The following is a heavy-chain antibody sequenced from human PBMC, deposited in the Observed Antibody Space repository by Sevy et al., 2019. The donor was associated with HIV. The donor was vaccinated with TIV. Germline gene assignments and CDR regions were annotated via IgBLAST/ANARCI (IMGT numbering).Heavy chain of an antibody. CDR2: ISWSGSTI. Sequence: GGSLRLSCAASGFTFSDYYMSWIRQAPGKGLEWVSYISWSGSTIYYADSVKGRFTISRDNAKNSLYLQMKSLRAEDTAVDYCARGGESEGVVVVAADYWGQGTLVTVSS. D-gene: IGHD2-15*01. V-gene: IGHV3-11*01. CDR1: GFTFSDYY. CDR3: ARGGESEGVVVVAADY. J-gene: IGHJ4*02.